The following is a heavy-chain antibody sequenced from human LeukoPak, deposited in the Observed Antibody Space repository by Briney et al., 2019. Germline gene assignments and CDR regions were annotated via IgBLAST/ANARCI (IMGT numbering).Heavy chain of an antibody. CDR1: GFTFSSYG. J-gene: IGHJ6*02. Sequence: GGSLRLSCAASGFTFSSYGMHWVRQAPGKGLEWVAVISYDGSNKYYADSVKGRFTISRDNSKNTLYLQMNSLRAEDTAVYYCAKDLRSSGMDVWGQGTTVTVSS. D-gene: IGHD2-2*01. V-gene: IGHV3-30*18. CDR2: ISYDGSNK. CDR3: AKDLRSSGMDV.